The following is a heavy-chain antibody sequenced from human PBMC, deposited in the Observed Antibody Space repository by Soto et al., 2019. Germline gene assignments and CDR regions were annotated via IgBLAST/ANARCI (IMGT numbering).Heavy chain of an antibody. Sequence: ASVKVSCKSSGYTFTTYGINCVRQVPGQGLEWMGWISANSGNTNYAQKFQGRVTMTRNTSISTAYMELSSLRSEDTAVYYCARERSSGAFDIWGQGTMVTVSS. CDR1: GYTFTTYG. D-gene: IGHD1-26*01. CDR3: ARERSSGAFDI. CDR2: ISANSGNT. V-gene: IGHV1-8*02. J-gene: IGHJ3*02.